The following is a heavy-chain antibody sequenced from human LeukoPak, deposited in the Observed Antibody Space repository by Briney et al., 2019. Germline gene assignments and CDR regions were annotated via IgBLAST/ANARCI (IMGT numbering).Heavy chain of an antibody. CDR3: ARDLLTGIGFRDPYYMDV. CDR2: ISSSSSYI. J-gene: IGHJ6*03. V-gene: IGHV3-21*01. CDR1: GFTFSSYS. Sequence: PGGSLRLSCAASGFTFSSYSMNWVRQAPGKGLEWVSSISSSSSYIYYADSVKGRFTISRDNAKNSLYLQMNSLRAEDTAVYYCARDLLTGIGFRDPYYMDVWGKGTTVTVSS. D-gene: IGHD3-9*01.